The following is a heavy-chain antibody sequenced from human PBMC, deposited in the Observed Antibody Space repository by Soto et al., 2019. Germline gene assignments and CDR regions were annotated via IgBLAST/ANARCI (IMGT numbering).Heavy chain of an antibody. CDR3: ARDRAVAGTFGYNWFDP. V-gene: IGHV4-59*01. CDR1: GGSISSYY. D-gene: IGHD6-19*01. Sequence: SETLSLTCTVSGGSISSYYWSWIRQPPGKGREWIGYIYYSGSTNYNPSLKSRVTISVDTSKNQFSLKLSSVTAADTAVYYCARDRAVAGTFGYNWFDPWGQGPLVTVSS. J-gene: IGHJ5*02. CDR2: IYYSGST.